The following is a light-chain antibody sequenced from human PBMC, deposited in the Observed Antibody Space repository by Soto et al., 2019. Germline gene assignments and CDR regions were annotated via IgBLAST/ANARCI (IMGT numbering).Light chain of an antibody. CDR3: SSYTSRSTLGV. J-gene: IGLJ1*01. CDR2: DVS. V-gene: IGLV2-14*01. Sequence: QSVLTQPASVSGSPGQSITISCTGTTSDVGGYNYVSWHQQHPGKAPKLMIYDVSNRPSGVSNRFSGSKSGNTASLTISGLQAEDEADYYCSSYTSRSTLGVFGTGTKVTVL. CDR1: TSDVGGYNY.